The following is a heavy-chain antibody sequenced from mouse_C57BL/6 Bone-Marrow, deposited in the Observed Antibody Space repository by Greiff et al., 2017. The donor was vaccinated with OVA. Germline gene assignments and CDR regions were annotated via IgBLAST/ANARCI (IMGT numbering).Heavy chain of an antibody. D-gene: IGHD2-3*01. Sequence: QVHVKQSGAELVRPGASVTLSCKASGYTFTDYEMHWVKQTPVHGLEWIGAIDPETGGTAYNQKFKGKAILTADKSSSTAYMELRSLTSEDSAVYYCTSNDGYIWFAYWGQGTLVTVSA. J-gene: IGHJ3*01. CDR2: IDPETGGT. CDR1: GYTFTDYE. CDR3: TSNDGYIWFAY. V-gene: IGHV1-15*01.